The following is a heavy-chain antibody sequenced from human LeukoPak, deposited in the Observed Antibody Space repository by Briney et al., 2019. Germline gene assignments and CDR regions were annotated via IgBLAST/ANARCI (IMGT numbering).Heavy chain of an antibody. Sequence: SVKVSCKASGGTYNNYAITWVRQAPGQGLEWVGGILPVFGTSNYAQRFQGRVTITADESTGTTYMELSSLRSEDTAVYYSARDHRGFYYGSGNYYYLDVWGKGTTVTVSS. V-gene: IGHV1-69*01. CDR2: ILPVFGTS. D-gene: IGHD3-10*01. CDR3: ARDHRGFYYGSGNYYYLDV. CDR1: GGTYNNYA. J-gene: IGHJ6*03.